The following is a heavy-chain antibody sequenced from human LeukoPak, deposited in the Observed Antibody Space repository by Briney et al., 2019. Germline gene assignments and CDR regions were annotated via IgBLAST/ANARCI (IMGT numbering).Heavy chain of an antibody. Sequence: PGGSLTLSCASSGFIFSSYWMSGLRQAGCKELEGVANIKQDRSEKYYVGSVKGRFTISRENAKNSLYLQMNSLRAEDTAVYYCAREHDILTGYSGGYYYYYGMDVWGKGTTVTVSS. CDR2: IKQDRSEK. V-gene: IGHV3-7*03. CDR1: GFIFSSYW. J-gene: IGHJ6*04. D-gene: IGHD3-9*01. CDR3: AREHDILTGYSGGYYYYYGMDV.